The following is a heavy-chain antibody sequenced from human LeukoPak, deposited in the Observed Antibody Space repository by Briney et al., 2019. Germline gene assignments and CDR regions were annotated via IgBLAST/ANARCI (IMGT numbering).Heavy chain of an antibody. CDR1: GYTFTGYY. Sequence: GASVKVSCKASGYTFTGYYIHWVRQAPGQGLEWIGWINPKSGGTKYAQKFQGRVTMTRDTSISTVYMDLRNLRSDDTALYYCARDGSGSGSYEVIDSKRKYIWFDPWGQGTLVIVSS. V-gene: IGHV1-2*02. D-gene: IGHD3-10*01. CDR2: INPKSGGT. J-gene: IGHJ5*02. CDR3: ARDGSGSGSYEVIDSKRKYIWFDP.